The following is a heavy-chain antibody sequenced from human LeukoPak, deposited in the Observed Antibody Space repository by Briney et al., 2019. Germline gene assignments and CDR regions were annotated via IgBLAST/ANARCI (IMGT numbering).Heavy chain of an antibody. Sequence: GGSLRLSCAASGFTFSSYWMNWVRQVPGKGLEWVANIKQDGSEKYYVDSVKGRFTNSRDNAKNSLYLQMNSLRAEDTAVYYCARDSRIAAATNNWFDPWGQGTLVIVSS. CDR2: IKQDGSEK. V-gene: IGHV3-7*03. CDR1: GFTFSSYW. CDR3: ARDSRIAAATNNWFDP. J-gene: IGHJ5*02. D-gene: IGHD6-13*01.